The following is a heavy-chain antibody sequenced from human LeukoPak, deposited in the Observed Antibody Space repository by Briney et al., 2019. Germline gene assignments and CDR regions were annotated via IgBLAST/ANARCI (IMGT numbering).Heavy chain of an antibody. Sequence: SETLSLTCAVSGGSISSGGYSWSWIRQPPGKGLEWIGYIYHSGSTYYNPSLKSRVTISVDRSKNQFSLKLSSVTAADTAVYYCARSLSSGWFDYWGQGTLVTVSS. J-gene: IGHJ5*01. CDR3: ARSLSSGWFDY. D-gene: IGHD6-19*01. CDR1: GGSISSGGYS. CDR2: IYHSGST. V-gene: IGHV4-30-2*01.